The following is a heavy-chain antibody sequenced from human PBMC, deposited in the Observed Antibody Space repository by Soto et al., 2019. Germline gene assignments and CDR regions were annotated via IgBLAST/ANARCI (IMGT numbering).Heavy chain of an antibody. CDR1: GFTFNAAW. CDR2: IKSKTDGGTT. Sequence: GGSLRLSCVASGFTFNAAWMSWVRQAPGKGLEWVGRIKSKTDGGTTDFAAPVKGRFTISRDDSKNTVYLQMNSLKIEDTAVYYCNTGLAAAGTNYWGQGTLVTVSS. V-gene: IGHV3-15*01. J-gene: IGHJ4*02. CDR3: NTGLAAAGTNY. D-gene: IGHD6-13*01.